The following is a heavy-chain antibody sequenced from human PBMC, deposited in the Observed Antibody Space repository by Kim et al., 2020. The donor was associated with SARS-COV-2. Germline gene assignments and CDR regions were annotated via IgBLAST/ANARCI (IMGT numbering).Heavy chain of an antibody. D-gene: IGHD3-22*01. Sequence: ADSGKGAVTISRENSKNTLYLQLTSLRAEDTAVYYCARRYYYSRGYYYLDSWGQGTLVTVSS. J-gene: IGHJ4*02. CDR3: ARRYYYSRGYYYLDS. V-gene: IGHV3-74*01.